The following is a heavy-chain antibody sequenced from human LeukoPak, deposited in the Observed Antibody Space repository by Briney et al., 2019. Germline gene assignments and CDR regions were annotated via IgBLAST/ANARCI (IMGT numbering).Heavy chain of an antibody. CDR3: ARVLPMVRGVIYYYYYMDV. J-gene: IGHJ6*03. CDR2: IYYSGST. D-gene: IGHD3-10*01. CDR1: GGSISSYY. V-gene: IGHV4-59*01. Sequence: SETLSLTCTVSGGSISSYYWSWIRQPPGKGLEWIGYIYYSGSTNYNPSLKSRATISVDTSKNQFSLKLSSVTAADTAVYYCARVLPMVRGVIYYYYYMDVWGKGTTVTVSS.